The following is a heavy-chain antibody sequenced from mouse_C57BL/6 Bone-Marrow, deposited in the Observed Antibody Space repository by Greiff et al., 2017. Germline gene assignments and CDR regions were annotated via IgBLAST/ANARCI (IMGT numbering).Heavy chain of an antibody. CDR1: GFTFSDYG. J-gene: IGHJ2*01. Sequence: EVKVVESGGGLVKPGGSLKLSCAASGFTFSDYGMHWVRQAPEKGLEWVAYISSGSSTLYYADTVKGRFTISRDNAKNTLFLQMTSLRSEDTAMYYCAREGVPYFDCWGQGTTLTGSS. V-gene: IGHV5-17*01. CDR2: ISSGSSTL. CDR3: AREGVPYFDC.